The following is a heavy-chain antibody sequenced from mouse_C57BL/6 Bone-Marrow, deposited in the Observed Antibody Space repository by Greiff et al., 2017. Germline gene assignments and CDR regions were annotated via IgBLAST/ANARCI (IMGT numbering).Heavy chain of an antibody. V-gene: IGHV14-4*01. CDR1: GFNIKDDY. D-gene: IGHD2-4*01. Sequence: VQLQQSGAELVRPGASVKLSCTASGFNIKDDYMHWVKQRPEQGLEWIGWIDPENGDTEYASKFQGKATITADKSSNTAYLQLSSLTSEDTAVYYCTTPLHDYDLAYWGQGTLVTVSA. CDR2: IDPENGDT. CDR3: TTPLHDYDLAY. J-gene: IGHJ3*01.